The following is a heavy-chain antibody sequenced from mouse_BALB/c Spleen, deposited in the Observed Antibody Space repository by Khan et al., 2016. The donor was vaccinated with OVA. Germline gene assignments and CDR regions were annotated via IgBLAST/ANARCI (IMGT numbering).Heavy chain of an antibody. V-gene: IGHV1S41*01. CDR3: ARENYYGSSRYAMDY. CDR1: GYTFTSYW. Sequence: DLVKPGASVKLSCKASGYTFTSYWINWIKQRPGQGLEWIGRIAPGSGSSYYNGMFKGKATLTVDTSSSTAYIQLSSLSSEDSAVYFFARENYYGSSRYAMDYWGQGTSVTVS. J-gene: IGHJ4*01. D-gene: IGHD1-1*01. CDR2: IAPGSGSS.